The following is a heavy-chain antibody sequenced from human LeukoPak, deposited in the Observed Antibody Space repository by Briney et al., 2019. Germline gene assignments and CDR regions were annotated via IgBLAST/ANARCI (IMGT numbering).Heavy chain of an antibody. CDR1: GYTFTSYA. J-gene: IGHJ4*02. CDR3: ARTPYSSGHFDY. D-gene: IGHD6-19*01. V-gene: IGHV1-18*01. Sequence: ASVNVSCKASGYTFTSYAMHWVRQAPGQRLEGMGWISAYNGNTNYAQKLQGRVTMTTDTSTSTAYMELRSLRSDDTAVYYCARTPYSSGHFDYWGQGTLVTVSS. CDR2: ISAYNGNT.